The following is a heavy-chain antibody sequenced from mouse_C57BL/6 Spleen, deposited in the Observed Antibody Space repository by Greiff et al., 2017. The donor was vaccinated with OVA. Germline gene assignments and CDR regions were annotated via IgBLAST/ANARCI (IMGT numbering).Heavy chain of an antibody. D-gene: IGHD1-1*01. CDR2: ISDGGSYT. CDR3: ARDRITTVGDYFDY. J-gene: IGHJ2*01. CDR1: GFTFSSYA. V-gene: IGHV5-4*01. Sequence: EVKVEESGGGLVKPGGSLKLSCAASGFTFSSYAMSWVRQTPEKRLEWVATISDGGSYTYYPDNVKGRFTISRDNAKNNLYLQMSHLKSEDTAMYYCARDRITTVGDYFDYWGQGTTLTVSS.